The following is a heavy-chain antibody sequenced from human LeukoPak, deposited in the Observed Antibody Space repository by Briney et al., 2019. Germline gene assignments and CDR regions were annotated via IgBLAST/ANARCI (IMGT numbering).Heavy chain of an antibody. CDR1: GFTFIAYY. CDR3: ARDPRNYDSSGYYYGNWFDS. Sequence: ASVKVSCEASGFTFIAYYMHWVRQAPGQGLAWMGWINPNTGGTNYAQNFQGRVTMTRDTSISTAYMDLSGLTSDDTAVYYCARDPRNYDSSGYYYGNWFDSWGQGTPVTVSS. CDR2: INPNTGGT. D-gene: IGHD3-22*01. J-gene: IGHJ5*01. V-gene: IGHV1-2*02.